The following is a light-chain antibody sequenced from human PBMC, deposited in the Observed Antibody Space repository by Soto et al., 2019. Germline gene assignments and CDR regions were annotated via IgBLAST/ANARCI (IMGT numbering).Light chain of an antibody. CDR1: GSNIGAGYD. Sequence: QSVLTQPPSLSAAPGQRVTISCTGSGSNIGAGYDVHWYRQFPGTAPKLLIYGDTNRPSGVPDRFSGSKSGTSASLSITGLQADDEADYYCQSYDNSLSAAVFGRGTKVTVL. CDR2: GDT. CDR3: QSYDNSLSAAV. J-gene: IGLJ2*01. V-gene: IGLV1-40*01.